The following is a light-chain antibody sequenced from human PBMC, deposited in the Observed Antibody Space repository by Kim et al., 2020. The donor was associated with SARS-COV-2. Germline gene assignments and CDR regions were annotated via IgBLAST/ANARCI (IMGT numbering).Light chain of an antibody. CDR1: QGVSNN. CDR3: HQYNDWPPGDT. Sequence: SLWKRATLTCRASQGVSNNLAWYQHKPGQPPRLLIYGASTRATGVPARFSGGESGTDFTLTVSSLQSEDFAVYYCHQYNDWPPGDTFGQGTKLEI. J-gene: IGKJ2*01. CDR2: GAS. V-gene: IGKV3-15*01.